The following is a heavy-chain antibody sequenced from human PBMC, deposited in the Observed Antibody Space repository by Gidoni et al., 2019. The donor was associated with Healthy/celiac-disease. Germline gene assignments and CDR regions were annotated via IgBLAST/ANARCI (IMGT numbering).Heavy chain of an antibody. V-gene: IGHV4-34*01. D-gene: IGHD1-1*01. CDR1: GGSFSGYY. J-gene: IGHJ4*02. Sequence: QVQLQQWGAGLLKPSETLSLTCAVYGGSFSGYYWSWIRQPPGKGLEWIGEINHSGSTNYTPSLKSRVTISVDTSKNQFSLKLSSVTAADTAVYYCARAPGQIRGTKKDYFDYWGQGTLVTVSS. CDR3: ARAPGQIRGTKKDYFDY. CDR2: INHSGST.